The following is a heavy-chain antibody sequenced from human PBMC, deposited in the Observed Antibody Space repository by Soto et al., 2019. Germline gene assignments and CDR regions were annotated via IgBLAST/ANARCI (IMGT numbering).Heavy chain of an antibody. CDR3: ARGGGYDY. CDR1: GVSISSGDDY. CDR2: IYSSGST. D-gene: IGHD3-22*01. J-gene: IGHJ4*02. Sequence: QVQLQESGPGLVKPSQTLSLTCIVSGVSISSGDDYWSWIRQPPGKGLEWIGYIYSSGSTYYNPSLWSRVTMSADTSKNQFSLKLTSVTAAETAVYYCARGGGYDYWGQGALVTVSS. V-gene: IGHV4-30-4*01.